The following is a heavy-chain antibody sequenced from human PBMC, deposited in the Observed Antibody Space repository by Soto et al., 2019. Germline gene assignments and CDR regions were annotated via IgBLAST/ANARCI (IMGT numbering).Heavy chain of an antibody. CDR1: GFSLSTRGGG. CDR2: VYSNDDK. J-gene: IGHJ6*04. V-gene: IGHV2-5*01. CDR3: THMSGSGLYGMDV. D-gene: IGHD3-10*01. Sequence: SGPTRVNPTPALALTRTCSGFSLSTRGGGVGWVRQPPGKALAGLALVYSNDDKRLSPSLKSRLTITKDTSKNQVVLTMTNMDPVDTGTYYCTHMSGSGLYGMDVWGKATTGTVAS.